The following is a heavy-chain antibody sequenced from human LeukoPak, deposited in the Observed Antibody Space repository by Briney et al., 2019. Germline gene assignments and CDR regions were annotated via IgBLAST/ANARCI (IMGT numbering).Heavy chain of an antibody. CDR1: GYTFTGYY. D-gene: IGHD2-8*01. J-gene: IGHJ4*02. V-gene: IGHV1-46*03. CDR3: ARERYCTNGVCYHFDY. CDR2: INPSGGST. Sequence: PEASVKVSCKASGYTFTGYYMHWVRQAPGQGLEWMGIINPSGGSTSYAQKFQGRVTMTRDTSTSTVYMELSSLRSEDTAVYYCARERYCTNGVCYHFDYWGQGTLVTVSS.